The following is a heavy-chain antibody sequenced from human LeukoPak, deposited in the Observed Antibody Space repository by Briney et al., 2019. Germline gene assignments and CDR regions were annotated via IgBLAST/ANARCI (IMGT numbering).Heavy chain of an antibody. J-gene: IGHJ3*02. V-gene: IGHV3-9*01. CDR1: GFTFDDYA. CDR3: AKDRADAFDI. Sequence: PGRSLRLSCAASGFTFDDYAMHWVRQAPGKGLEWVSGISWNSGSIGYADSVKGRFTISRDNAKNSLYLQMNSLRAEDTALYYCAKDRADAFDIWGQGTMVTVSS. CDR2: ISWNSGSI.